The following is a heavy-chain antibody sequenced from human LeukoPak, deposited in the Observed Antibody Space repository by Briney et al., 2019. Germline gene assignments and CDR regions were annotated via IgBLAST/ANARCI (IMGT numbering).Heavy chain of an antibody. J-gene: IGHJ4*02. CDR3: ARGPDTSGYYPFDY. V-gene: IGHV1-2*02. D-gene: IGHD3-22*01. CDR1: GYTFTGYY. Sequence: ASVKVSCKASGYTFTGYYIHWVRQAPGQGLEWMGWINPDSGGTNYAQKFQGRVTLTRDTSISTAYMELSRLISDDTAVYFCARGPDTSGYYPFDYWGQGTLVTVSS. CDR2: INPDSGGT.